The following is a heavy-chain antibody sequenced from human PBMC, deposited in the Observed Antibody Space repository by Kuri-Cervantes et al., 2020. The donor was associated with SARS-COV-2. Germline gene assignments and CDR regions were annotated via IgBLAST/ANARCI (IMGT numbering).Heavy chain of an antibody. Sequence: SLKISCAASGFTFDDYSMHWVRQAPGQGLEWVSGISWNSGSIGYADSVKGRFTITSDNAKNSLYLQMNSLGAEDTAVYYCASWSDRANYYYYYGMDVWGQGTMVTVSS. CDR3: ASWSDRANYYYYYGMDV. J-gene: IGHJ6*02. CDR1: GFTFDDYS. V-gene: IGHV3-9*01. CDR2: ISWNSGSI. D-gene: IGHD3-3*01.